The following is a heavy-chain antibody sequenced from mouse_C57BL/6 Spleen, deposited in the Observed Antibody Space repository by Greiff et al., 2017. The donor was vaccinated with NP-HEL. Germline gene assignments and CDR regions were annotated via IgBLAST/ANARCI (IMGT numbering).Heavy chain of an antibody. V-gene: IGHV2-6-1*01. CDR1: GFSLTSYG. J-gene: IGHJ4*01. CDR3: ARHEDWDEGYAMDY. Sequence: VQLVESGPGLVAPSQSLSITCTVSGFSLTSYGVHWVRQPPGKGLEWLVVIWSDGSTTYNSALKSRLSISKDNSKSQVFLKMNSLQTDDTAMYYCARHEDWDEGYAMDYWGQGTSVTVSS. CDR2: IWSDGST. D-gene: IGHD4-1*01.